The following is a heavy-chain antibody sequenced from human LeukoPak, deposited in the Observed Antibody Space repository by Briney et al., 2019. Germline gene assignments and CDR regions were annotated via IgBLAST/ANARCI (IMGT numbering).Heavy chain of an antibody. V-gene: IGHV6-1*01. D-gene: IGHD1-1*01. CDR2: TFYRSKWFY. CDR3: ARGPRTEPFDP. J-gene: IGHJ5*02. CDR1: GDSVSSNSAT. Sequence: SQTLSLTCAISGDSVSSNSATWTWIRQSPSRGLEWLGRTFYRSKWFYDYAASVQSRITIPPDTSKNQFSLQLNSVTPDDTAVYYCARGPRTEPFDPWGQGTPVTVS.